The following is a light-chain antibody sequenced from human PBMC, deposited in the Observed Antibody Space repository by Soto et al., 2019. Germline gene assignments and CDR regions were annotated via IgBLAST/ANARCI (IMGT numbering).Light chain of an antibody. CDR2: AAS. CDR3: QQSYSTPRT. CDR1: QSISSY. V-gene: IGKV1-39*01. Sequence: DIHMTHSPSSLSSSLVDRVTITCRASQSISSYLNLYQQKPGKAPKLLIYAASSLQSGVPSRFSGSGSGTDFTLTISSLQPEDFATYYCQQSYSTPRTFGQGTQVDIK. J-gene: IGKJ1*01.